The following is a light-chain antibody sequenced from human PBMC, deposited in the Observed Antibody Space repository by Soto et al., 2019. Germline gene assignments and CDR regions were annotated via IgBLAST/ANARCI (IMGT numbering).Light chain of an antibody. V-gene: IGLV2-14*01. CDR3: GSYTSSSTLV. J-gene: IGLJ3*02. Sequence: QSALTQPASVSGSPGQSITISCTGTSSDVGGYNYVSWYQQHPGKAPKLMIYDVSNRPSGVSNRFSGSKSGNTASLTISGLQAEDKADYYCGSYTSSSTLVFGGGTKLTVL. CDR2: DVS. CDR1: SSDVGGYNY.